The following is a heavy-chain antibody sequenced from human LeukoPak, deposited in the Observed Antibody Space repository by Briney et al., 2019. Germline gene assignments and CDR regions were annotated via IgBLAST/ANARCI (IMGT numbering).Heavy chain of an antibody. CDR2: IIPIFGTA. Sequence: AASVKVSCKASGGTFSSYAISWVRQGPGRGLEWMGGIIPIFGTANYAQKFQGRVTITTDESTSTAYMELSSLRSEDTAVYYCARVRGVVHVDTAMITSKNYYYYYMDVWGKGTTVTVYS. J-gene: IGHJ6*03. D-gene: IGHD5-18*01. CDR1: GGTFSSYA. V-gene: IGHV1-69*05. CDR3: ARVRGVVHVDTAMITSKNYYYYYMDV.